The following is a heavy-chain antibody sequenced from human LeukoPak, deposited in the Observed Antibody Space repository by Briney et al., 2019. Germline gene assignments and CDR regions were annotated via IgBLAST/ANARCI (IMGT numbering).Heavy chain of an antibody. D-gene: IGHD6-6*01. J-gene: IGHJ4*02. CDR3: ATESSRSSAY. CDR2: ISRSGSSI. Sequence: GGSLRLSCAAAGFTFNNYAMNWVRQAPGKGLEWVSHISRSGSSIFYADSVKGRFTIFRDNGQNSLYLQMSSLRAEDTAVYYCATESSRSSAYWGQGTLVTVSS. V-gene: IGHV3-48*01. CDR1: GFTFNNYA.